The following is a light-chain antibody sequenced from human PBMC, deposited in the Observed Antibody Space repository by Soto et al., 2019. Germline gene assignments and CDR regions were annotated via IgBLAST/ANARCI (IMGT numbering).Light chain of an antibody. Sequence: EIVLTQSPATLSLSPGERATLSCRASQSVSSYLAWYQQKPGQAPRLLIYDASNRATGIPARFSGSGSGTDFTLTSGSLEHEDFAVYYCQQRSNWITFGQGTRLEIK. J-gene: IGKJ5*01. CDR1: QSVSSY. V-gene: IGKV3-11*01. CDR3: QQRSNWIT. CDR2: DAS.